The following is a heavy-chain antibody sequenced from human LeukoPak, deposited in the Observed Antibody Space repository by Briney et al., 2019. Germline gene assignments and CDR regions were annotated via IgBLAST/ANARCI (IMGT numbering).Heavy chain of an antibody. V-gene: IGHV4-59*01. CDR1: GGSISSYY. Sequence: KASETLSLTCTVSGGSISSYYWSWIRQPPGKGLEWIGYIFYSGSTNYNPSLKSRVTISVDTSKNQFSLGLSSVTAADTAVYYCARGPTRYYFDCWGQGTLVTVSS. CDR2: IFYSGST. J-gene: IGHJ4*02. CDR3: ARGPTRYYFDC. D-gene: IGHD4-17*01.